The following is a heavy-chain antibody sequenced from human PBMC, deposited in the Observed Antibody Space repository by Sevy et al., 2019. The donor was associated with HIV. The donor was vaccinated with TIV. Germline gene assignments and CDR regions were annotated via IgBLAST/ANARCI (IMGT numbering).Heavy chain of an antibody. CDR1: GFTFGDYS. V-gene: IGHV3-11*06. CDR2: ISSRSSFT. Sequence: GGSLRLSCVGSGFTFGDYSISWIRQAPGKGLECVAYISSRSSFTNYTDSVRGRFTISRDNAKNEVFLQMNSLRAEDTGVYYCARGAYDVWGQGTTVTVSS. CDR3: ARGAYDV. J-gene: IGHJ3*01.